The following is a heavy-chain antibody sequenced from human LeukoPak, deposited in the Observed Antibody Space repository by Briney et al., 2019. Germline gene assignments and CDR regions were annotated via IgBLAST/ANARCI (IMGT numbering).Heavy chain of an antibody. J-gene: IGHJ4*02. CDR1: GLTISRYY. D-gene: IGHD3-10*01. CDR3: AAXILGERDF. Sequence: HSGGSLRLSCVASGLTISRYYMHWVRQAPGKGPEWVSRMSGDGYYILYAVSVKGRFIISRDNAKNTVYLQMISLRAQDTAVYDXAAXILGERDFWGQGTLVAVPS. V-gene: IGHV3-74*01. CDR2: MSGDGYYI.